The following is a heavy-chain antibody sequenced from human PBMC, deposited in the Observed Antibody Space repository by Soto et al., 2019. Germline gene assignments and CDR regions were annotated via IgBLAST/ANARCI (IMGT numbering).Heavy chain of an antibody. CDR2: INGSGGST. Sequence: GGSLRLSRAASGFTFSSYAMSWVRQAPGKGLEWVSAINGSGGSTYYADSVKGRFTISRDNSKNTLYLQMNSLRAEDTAVYYCAFSYYYDSSGYYPAAFDYWGQGTLVTVSS. D-gene: IGHD3-22*01. J-gene: IGHJ4*02. CDR3: AFSYYYDSSGYYPAAFDY. V-gene: IGHV3-23*01. CDR1: GFTFSSYA.